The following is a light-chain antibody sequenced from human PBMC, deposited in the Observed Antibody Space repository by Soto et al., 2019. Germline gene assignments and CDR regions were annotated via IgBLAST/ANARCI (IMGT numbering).Light chain of an antibody. CDR3: QQYDSYPLT. CDR2: DVS. Sequence: DVQMTQSPSTLSASVGDRVTITCRASQSINNLLAWYQQKPGKAPKFLIYDVSTLESGVPSRFSGSGSGTESTLTISSLQPEDFATYYCQQYDSYPLTVGGGTKVDIK. V-gene: IGKV1-5*01. CDR1: QSINNL. J-gene: IGKJ4*01.